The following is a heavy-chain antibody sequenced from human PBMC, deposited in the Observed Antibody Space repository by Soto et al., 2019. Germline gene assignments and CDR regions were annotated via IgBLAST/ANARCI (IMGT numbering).Heavy chain of an antibody. CDR1: GFTFSSYA. Sequence: PGGSLRLSCAASGFTFSSYAMSWVRQAPGKGLEWVSAISGSGGSTYYADSVKGRFTISRDNSKNTLYLQMNSLRAEDTAVYYCAKVGNCSSTSCYAAGDAFDIWGQGTMVTVS. J-gene: IGHJ3*02. V-gene: IGHV3-23*01. CDR3: AKVGNCSSTSCYAAGDAFDI. CDR2: ISGSGGST. D-gene: IGHD2-2*01.